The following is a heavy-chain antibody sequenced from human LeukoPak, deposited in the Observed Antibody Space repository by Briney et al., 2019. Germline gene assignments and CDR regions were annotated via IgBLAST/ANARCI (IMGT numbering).Heavy chain of an antibody. CDR2: ISGSGGST. CDR1: GFTFSSYA. V-gene: IGHV3-23*01. CDR3: AKGVRGYDFWSGYYPFDY. Sequence: PGGSLRLSCAASGFTFSSYAMSWVRQAPGKGLEWVSAISGSGGSTYYADSVKGRFTISRDNSKNTLYLQMNSLRAEDTAVYYCAKGVRGYDFWSGYYPFDYWGQGTLVTVSS. D-gene: IGHD3-3*01. J-gene: IGHJ4*02.